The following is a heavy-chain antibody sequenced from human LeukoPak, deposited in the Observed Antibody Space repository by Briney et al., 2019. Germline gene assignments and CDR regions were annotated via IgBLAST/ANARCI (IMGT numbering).Heavy chain of an antibody. J-gene: IGHJ4*02. CDR2: IYYSGIT. D-gene: IGHD6-19*01. CDR3: ARDSSGWYYFDY. Sequence: SETLSLTCTVSGGSISSSSYYWGWIRQPPGKGLEWIGSIYYSGITYYNPSLKSRVTISVDTSKNQFSLKLSSVTAADTAVYYCARDSSGWYYFDYWGQGTLVTVSS. CDR1: GGSISSSSYY. V-gene: IGHV4-39*07.